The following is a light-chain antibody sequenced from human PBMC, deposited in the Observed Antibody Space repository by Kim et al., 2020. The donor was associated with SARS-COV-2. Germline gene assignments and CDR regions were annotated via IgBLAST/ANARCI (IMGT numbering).Light chain of an antibody. CDR2: EVT. CDR1: SSDIGGYNY. CDR3: SSYTSTSTLV. Sequence: QSALTQPASVSGSPGQSITISCTGTSSDIGGYNYVSWYQLHPGKAPKLMIFEVTDRPSGVSNRFSGSKSGNTAYLTISGLQAEDEADYYCSSYTSTSTLVFGGGTQLTVL. J-gene: IGLJ3*02. V-gene: IGLV2-14*01.